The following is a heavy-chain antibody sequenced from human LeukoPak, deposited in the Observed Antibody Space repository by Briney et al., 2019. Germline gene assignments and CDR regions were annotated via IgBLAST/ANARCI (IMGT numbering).Heavy chain of an antibody. CDR1: GYTFTSYG. CDR3: ARRGRRHYYYGMDV. Sequence: ASVKVSCKASGYTFTSYGISWVRQAPGQGLEWMGWISAYNGNTNYAQKLQGRVTMNTDTSTSTAYMELRSLRSDDTAVYYCARRGRRHYYYGMDVWGKGTTVTVSS. D-gene: IGHD1-1*01. CDR2: ISAYNGNT. J-gene: IGHJ6*04. V-gene: IGHV1-18*04.